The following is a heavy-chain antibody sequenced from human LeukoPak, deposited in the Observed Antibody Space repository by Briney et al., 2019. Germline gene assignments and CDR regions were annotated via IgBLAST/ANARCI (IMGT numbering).Heavy chain of an antibody. CDR2: MNPNSGNT. D-gene: IGHD6-13*01. J-gene: IGHJ4*02. CDR1: GYTFTSYD. V-gene: IGHV1-8*02. CDR3: ARGGSSWYLFY. Sequence: GASVKVSCKASGYTFTSYDVNWVRQATGQGLEWMGWMNPNSGNTGYAQKFQGWVTMTRDTSISTAYMELSRLRSDDTAVYYCARGGSSWYLFYWGQGTLVTVSS.